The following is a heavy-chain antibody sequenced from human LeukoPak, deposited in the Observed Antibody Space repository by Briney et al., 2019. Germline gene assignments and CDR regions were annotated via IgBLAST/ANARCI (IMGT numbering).Heavy chain of an antibody. Sequence: GRSLRLSCAASGFTFSSHAMHWVRQAPGKGLEWVAVISFDGSNKYYVDSVRGRFTISRDNSKSTLFLQMNSLRAEDMAVYYCARDRRAAVVVAATPLDYWGQGTRVTVSS. CDR1: GFTFSSHA. CDR3: ARDRRAAVVVAATPLDY. D-gene: IGHD2-15*01. V-gene: IGHV3-30*04. J-gene: IGHJ4*02. CDR2: ISFDGSNK.